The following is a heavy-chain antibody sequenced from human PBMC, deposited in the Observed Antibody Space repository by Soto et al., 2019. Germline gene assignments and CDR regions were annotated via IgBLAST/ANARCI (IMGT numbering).Heavy chain of an antibody. CDR2: ISPTGEQR. V-gene: IGHV3-23*01. CDR1: IFTFRNYG. Sequence: WRSLRLSCSASIFTFRNYGMSWVRQGPGKGLEWVSGISPTGEQRFYVDSVKGRFFISRDNSQNTLSLEMSNLRADDTAVYYCAKRYCSGSYRDFNSYYGMDIWGQGTSVTVSS. CDR3: AKRYCSGSYRDFNSYYGMDI. J-gene: IGHJ6*02. D-gene: IGHD3-10*01.